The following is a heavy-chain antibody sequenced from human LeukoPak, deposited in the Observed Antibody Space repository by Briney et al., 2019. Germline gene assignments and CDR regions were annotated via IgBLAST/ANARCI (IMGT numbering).Heavy chain of an antibody. J-gene: IGHJ3*02. CDR3: ARDGLWDWNYGGDAFDI. D-gene: IGHD1-7*01. CDR1: GFTFSSYS. Sequence: GGSLRLSCAASGFTFSSYSMNWVRQAPGKGLEWVSSISSSSSYIYYADSVKGRFTISRDNAKNSLYLQMSSLRAEDTAVYYCARDGLWDWNYGGDAFDIWGQGTMVTVPS. CDR2: ISSSSSYI. V-gene: IGHV3-21*01.